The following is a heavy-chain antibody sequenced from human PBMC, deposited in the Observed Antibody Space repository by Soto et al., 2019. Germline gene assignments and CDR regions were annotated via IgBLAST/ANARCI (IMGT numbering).Heavy chain of an antibody. CDR3: AKVPSSGHLAPHY. J-gene: IGHJ4*02. V-gene: IGHV3-33*06. Sequence: GGSLRLSCAASGFTFSSYGMHWVRQAPGKGLEWVAAICYGGSNKYYADSVKGRFTISRDNSKNTLYLQMNSLRAEDTAVYYCAKVPSSGHLAPHYWGQGTLVTVSS. CDR2: ICYGGSNK. CDR1: GFTFSSYG. D-gene: IGHD6-19*01.